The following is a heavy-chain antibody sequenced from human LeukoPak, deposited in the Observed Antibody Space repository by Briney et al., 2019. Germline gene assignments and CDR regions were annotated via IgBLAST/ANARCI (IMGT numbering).Heavy chain of an antibody. V-gene: IGHV3-23*01. D-gene: IGHD3-16*02. CDR3: AKDGARYDYVWGSSRSRWFDP. CDR1: GFTFSNYA. Sequence: GGCLRLSCVASGFTFSNYAMIWARQAPGKGLEWVSAISGGGGSTYYAGSVKGRFTISRDNSKSTVYLQMNSLRAEDTAVYYCAKDGARYDYVWGSSRSRWFDPWGQGTLVTVSS. J-gene: IGHJ5*02. CDR2: ISGGGGST.